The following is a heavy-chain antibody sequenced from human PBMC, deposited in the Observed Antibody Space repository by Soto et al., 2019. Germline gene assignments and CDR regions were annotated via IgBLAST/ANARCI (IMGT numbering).Heavy chain of an antibody. Sequence: GGSLRLSCAASGFTFSIYAMNWVRQAPGRGLEWVSAISGSGGSTYYADSVKGRFTISRDNSKNTLYLQMNSLRAEDTAVYYCAKDSRSYSSGLNWFDPWGQGTLGTVSS. V-gene: IGHV3-23*01. CDR1: GFTFSIYA. D-gene: IGHD6-19*01. CDR3: AKDSRSYSSGLNWFDP. CDR2: ISGSGGST. J-gene: IGHJ5*02.